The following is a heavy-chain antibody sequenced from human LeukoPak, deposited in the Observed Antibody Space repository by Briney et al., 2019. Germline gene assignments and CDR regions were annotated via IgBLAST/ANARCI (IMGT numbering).Heavy chain of an antibody. J-gene: IGHJ4*02. CDR3: ARDNDFWSGYYSFDF. V-gene: IGHV4-31*03. D-gene: IGHD3-3*01. CDR1: GDSINSAAYY. CDR2: IYYSGST. Sequence: SSETLSLTCTVSGDSINSAAYYWSWIRQHPGRGLEWSGYIYYSGSTSYNPSLQSRVTISIDTSKNQFSLKLRSVTAADMAVYYCARDNDFWSGYYSFDFWGRGTLVTVSS.